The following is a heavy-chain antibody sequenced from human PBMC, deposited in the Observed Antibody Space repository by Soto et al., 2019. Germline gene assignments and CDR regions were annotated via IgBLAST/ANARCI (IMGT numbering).Heavy chain of an antibody. V-gene: IGHV1-69*02. CDR3: ARETTVTPWGFDY. J-gene: IGHJ4*02. D-gene: IGHD4-17*01. Sequence: QVQLVQSGAEVKKPGSSVKVSCKASGGTFSSYTISWVRQAPGQGLEWMGRIIPILGIANYAQKFQGRVTXTXHXXTSTAYMELSSLRSEDTAVYYCARETTVTPWGFDYWGQGTLVTVSS. CDR2: IIPILGIA. CDR1: GGTFSSYT.